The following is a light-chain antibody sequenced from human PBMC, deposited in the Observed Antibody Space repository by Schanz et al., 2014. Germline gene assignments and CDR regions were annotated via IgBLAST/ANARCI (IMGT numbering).Light chain of an antibody. J-gene: IGLJ2*01. V-gene: IGLV2-14*01. CDR2: DVS. CDR3: CSYAGRSLI. Sequence: QSALTQPASVSGSPGQSITISCTGTSSDVGDYNYVSWYQQHPGKAPKLMIFDVSNRPSGVSNRFSGSKSGNTASLTISGLQAEDEADYYCCSYAGRSLIFGGGTKLTVL. CDR1: SSDVGDYNY.